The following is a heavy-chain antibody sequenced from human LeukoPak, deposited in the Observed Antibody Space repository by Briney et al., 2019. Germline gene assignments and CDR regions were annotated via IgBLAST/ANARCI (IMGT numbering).Heavy chain of an antibody. V-gene: IGHV4-31*03. CDR3: ARDRELGY. J-gene: IGHJ4*02. Sequence: SQTLSLTCTVSGASISSGGYYWSWIRQHPGRGLEWIGYSYYSGSTYYNPSLKSRVTISVDTSKNQFSLKLTSVTAADTAVYYCARDRELGYWGQGTLVTVSS. CDR2: SYYSGST. CDR1: GASISSGGYY. D-gene: IGHD1-26*01.